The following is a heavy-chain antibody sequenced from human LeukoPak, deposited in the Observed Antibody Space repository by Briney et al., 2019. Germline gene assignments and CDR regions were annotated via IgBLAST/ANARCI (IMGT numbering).Heavy chain of an antibody. V-gene: IGHV4-59*08. D-gene: IGHD3-22*01. J-gene: IGHJ4*02. CDR2: ISYTGST. Sequence: SETLSLTCTVSGGSISSYYWSWIRQPPGKGLEWIGYISYTGSTNYNPSLKSRVTISLDTSKNQFSLKLNSVTAADTAVYYCARSSYHDRSGYQFDSWGQGTLVSVSS. CDR1: GGSISSYY. CDR3: ARSSYHDRSGYQFDS.